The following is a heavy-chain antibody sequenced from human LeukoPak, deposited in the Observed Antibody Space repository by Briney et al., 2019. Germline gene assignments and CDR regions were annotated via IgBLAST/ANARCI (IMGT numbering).Heavy chain of an antibody. Sequence: SETLSLTCTVSGVSIRGYYWSCIRHPPGKGLEWIGYIYYSGSTHYNPSLKSRVTISVDTSKNPISLTLSSVTAADTPVYHRVRGRVRDSVWYVDLWG. CDR2: IYYSGST. CDR1: GVSIRGYY. J-gene: IGHJ2*01. CDR3: VRGRVRDSVWYVDL. V-gene: IGHV4-59*01. D-gene: IGHD2-21*02.